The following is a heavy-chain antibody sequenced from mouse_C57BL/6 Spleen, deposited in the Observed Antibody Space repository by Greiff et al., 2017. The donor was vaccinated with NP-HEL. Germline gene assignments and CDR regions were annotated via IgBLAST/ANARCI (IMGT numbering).Heavy chain of an antibody. CDR2: INPNNGGT. Sequence: VQLQQPGPELVKPGASVKIPCKASGYTFTDYNMDWVKQSHGKSLEWIGDINPNNGGTIYNQKFKGKATLTVDKSSSTAYMELRSLTSEDTAVYVCASRRVAMDYWGQGTLVTVSS. V-gene: IGHV1-18*01. CDR3: ASRRVAMDY. J-gene: IGHJ4*01. CDR1: GYTFTDYN.